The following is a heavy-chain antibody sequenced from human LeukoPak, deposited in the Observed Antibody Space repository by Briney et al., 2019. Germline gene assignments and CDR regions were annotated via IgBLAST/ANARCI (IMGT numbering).Heavy chain of an antibody. D-gene: IGHD6-19*01. CDR2: ISGGGSST. J-gene: IGHJ4*02. CDR3: AKRESSGKYFDY. CDR1: GFTFSTYV. Sequence: GGSLRLSYADSGFTFSTYVMSWVRQAPGKGLEWISTISGGGSSTYYADSVKGRFTISRDNSKNTLYLQMNSLRAGDTAVYYCAKRESSGKYFDYWGQGTLVTVSS. V-gene: IGHV3-23*01.